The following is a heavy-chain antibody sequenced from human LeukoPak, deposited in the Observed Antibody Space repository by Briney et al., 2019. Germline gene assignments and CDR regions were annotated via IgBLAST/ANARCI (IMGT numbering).Heavy chain of an antibody. CDR3: ARGAVPMIVVVIEFDY. V-gene: IGHV1-18*01. CDR1: GYTFTSYG. J-gene: IGHJ4*02. Sequence: ASVKVSCKASGYTFTSYGISWVRQAPGQGLEGMGWISAYNGNTNYAQKLQGRVTMTTDTSTSTAYMELRSLRADDTAVYYCARGAVPMIVVVIEFDYWGQGTLVTVSS. CDR2: ISAYNGNT. D-gene: IGHD3-22*01.